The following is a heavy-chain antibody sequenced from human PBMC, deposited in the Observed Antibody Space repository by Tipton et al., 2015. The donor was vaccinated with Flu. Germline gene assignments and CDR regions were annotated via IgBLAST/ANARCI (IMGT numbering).Heavy chain of an antibody. CDR2: IYPDVSDV. CDR1: GYSFTNYW. CDR3: ARNSGSFFVVDYFDY. Sequence: QLVQSGAEVKKPGESLKISCKASGYSFTNYWIGWVRQMPGKGLEWMGIIYPDVSDVRYSTSFLGQVTISADKSINTAYLQWGSLTASDTAIYYCARNSGSFFVVDYFDYWGQGTLVTVSS. V-gene: IGHV5-51*03. J-gene: IGHJ4*02. D-gene: IGHD1-26*01.